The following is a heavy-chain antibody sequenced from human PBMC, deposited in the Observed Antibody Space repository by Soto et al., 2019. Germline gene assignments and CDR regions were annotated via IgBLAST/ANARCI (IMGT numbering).Heavy chain of an antibody. J-gene: IGHJ6*02. CDR1: GFTFSSYA. D-gene: IGHD4-17*01. V-gene: IGHV3-30-3*01. Sequence: PGGSLRLSCAASGFTFSSYAMHWVRQAPGKGLEWVAVISYDGSNKYYADSVKGRFTISRDNSKNTLYLQMNSLRAEDTAVYYCASLMTTVSWDYYYYGMDVWGQGTTVTRLL. CDR2: ISYDGSNK. CDR3: ASLMTTVSWDYYYYGMDV.